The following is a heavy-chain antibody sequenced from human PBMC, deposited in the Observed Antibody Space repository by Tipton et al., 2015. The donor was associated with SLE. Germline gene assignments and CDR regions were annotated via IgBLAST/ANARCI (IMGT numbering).Heavy chain of an antibody. CDR2: ISYDGSNK. CDR3: ARDIVATIGGHFDY. V-gene: IGHV3-30*04. D-gene: IGHD5-12*01. J-gene: IGHJ4*02. Sequence: SLRLSCAASGFTFSSYAMHWVRQAPGKGLEWVAVISYDGSNKYYADSVKGRFTISRGNSKNTLYLQMNSLRAEDTAVYYCARDIVATIGGHFDYWGQGTLVTVSS. CDR1: GFTFSSYA.